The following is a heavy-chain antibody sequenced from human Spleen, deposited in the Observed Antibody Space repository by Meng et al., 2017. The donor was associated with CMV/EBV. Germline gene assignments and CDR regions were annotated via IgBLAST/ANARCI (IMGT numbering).Heavy chain of an antibody. Sequence: GGSLRLSCTASGFTFSDYYMSWIRQAPGKGLEWVSYISGSGTVIYYIDSVRGRFTISRDNAKNSLYLQMNSLRGEDTAVYYCARVPGPSTGIGASGLLPEGWYDPWGQGIQVTVS. CDR2: ISGSGTVI. J-gene: IGHJ5*02. V-gene: IGHV3-11*01. D-gene: IGHD2-15*01. CDR3: ARVPGPSTGIGASGLLPEGWYDP. CDR1: GFTFSDYY.